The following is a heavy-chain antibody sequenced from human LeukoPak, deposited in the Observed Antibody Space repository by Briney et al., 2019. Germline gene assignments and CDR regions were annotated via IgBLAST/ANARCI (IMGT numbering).Heavy chain of an antibody. CDR2: IYYSGST. Sequence: SETLSLTCTVSGGSISSYYWSWIRQPPGKGLEWIGYIYYSGSTNYDPSLKSRVTISVDTSKNQFSLKLSSVTAADTAVYYCARGTPERGYSYGYSGAFDIWGQGTMVTVSS. CDR3: ARGTPERGYSYGYSGAFDI. J-gene: IGHJ3*02. D-gene: IGHD5-18*01. V-gene: IGHV4-59*01. CDR1: GGSISSYY.